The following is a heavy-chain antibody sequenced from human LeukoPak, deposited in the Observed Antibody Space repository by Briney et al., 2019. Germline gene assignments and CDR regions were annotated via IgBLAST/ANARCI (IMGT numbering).Heavy chain of an antibody. V-gene: IGHV4-59*11. D-gene: IGHD3-10*01. CDR1: GGSISSHY. CDR3: ARGGVYYYGSGSHKRLDY. CDR2: IYYSGST. Sequence: SETLSLACTVSGGSISSHYWSWIRQPPGKGLEWIGYIYYSGSTNYNPSLRSRVTISVDTSKNQFFLILSSVTAADTAVYYCARGGVYYYGSGSHKRLDYWGQGTLVTVSS. J-gene: IGHJ4*02.